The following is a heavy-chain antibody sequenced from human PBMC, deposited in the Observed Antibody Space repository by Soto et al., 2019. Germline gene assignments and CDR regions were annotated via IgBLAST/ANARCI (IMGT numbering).Heavy chain of an antibody. V-gene: IGHV1-18*01. D-gene: IGHD3-22*01. CDR2: LSSYTGNT. CDR1: GYTFTNYG. Sequence: QVQLVQSGAEVKKPGASVKVSCTVSGYTFTNYGISWVRQTPGQGLGWMGWLSSYTGNTNYAQKLQGRVTITTDTSTSTAFMELRSLRSDLPAVYYWASDVGPYYDGSCYQIYFDYWGQGTLVTMPS. J-gene: IGHJ4*02. CDR3: ASDVGPYYDGSCYQIYFDY.